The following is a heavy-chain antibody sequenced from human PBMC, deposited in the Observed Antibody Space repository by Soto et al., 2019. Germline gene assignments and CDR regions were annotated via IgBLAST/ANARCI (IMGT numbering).Heavy chain of an antibody. D-gene: IGHD1-1*01. CDR2: IGPDGSNI. CDR1: GFIFSSHW. CDR3: VRDNNLSFDY. J-gene: IGHJ4*02. V-gene: IGHV3-74*01. Sequence: LRLSCAASGFIFSSHWMRWVRQAPGKGLVGVSHIGPDGSNIWEADSVQGRFTISRDNARNRLYLQMNSLRDEDTAIYYCVRDNNLSFDYWGQGILVTVSS.